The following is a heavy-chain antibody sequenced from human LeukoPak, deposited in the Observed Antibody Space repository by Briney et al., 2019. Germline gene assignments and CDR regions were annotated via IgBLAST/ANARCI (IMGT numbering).Heavy chain of an antibody. CDR3: ARPVPSRLGWFDP. D-gene: IGHD1-1*01. CDR1: GGSISSSSYY. CDR2: IYYSGST. Sequence: SETLSLTCTVSGGSISSSSYYWGWIRQPPGKGLEWIGTIYYSGSTYYNPSLKSRVTISVDTSKNQFSLKLSSVTAADTAVYYCARPVPSRLGWFDPWGQGTLVTVSS. V-gene: IGHV4-39*01. J-gene: IGHJ5*02.